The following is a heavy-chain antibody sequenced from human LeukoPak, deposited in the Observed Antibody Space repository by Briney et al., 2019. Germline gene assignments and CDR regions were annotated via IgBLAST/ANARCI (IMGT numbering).Heavy chain of an antibody. CDR3: ARDHGAIALTNYLDY. CDR2: INRNGGNT. V-gene: IGHV3-20*04. J-gene: IGHJ4*02. Sequence: GGSLRLSCAASGFTFDDYGMSWVRQAPGKGLEWVSNINRNGGNTAYADSVKGRFTISRDNAKNSLYLQMNSLRAEDTALYYCARDHGAIALTNYLDYWGQGTLVTVSS. D-gene: IGHD1-1*01. CDR1: GFTFDDYG.